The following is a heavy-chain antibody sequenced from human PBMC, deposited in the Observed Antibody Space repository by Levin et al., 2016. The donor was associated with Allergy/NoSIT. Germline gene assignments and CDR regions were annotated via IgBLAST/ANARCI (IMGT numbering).Heavy chain of an antibody. J-gene: IGHJ3*01. D-gene: IGHD3-3*01. CDR1: GFTFRSYA. V-gene: IGHV3-30*04. CDR3: ARQLAWLDNDAFDF. CDR2: ISYDGSNI. Sequence: GGSLRLSCAASGFTFRSYAMNWVRQAPGKGLEWVALISYDGSNIYYADSLKGRFTISRDNSKTTLYLQMDSLRAEDTAVYYCARQLAWLDNDAFDFWGQGTMVTVSS.